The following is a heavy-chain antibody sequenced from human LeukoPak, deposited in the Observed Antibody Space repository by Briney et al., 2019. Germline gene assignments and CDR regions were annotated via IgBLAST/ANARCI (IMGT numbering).Heavy chain of an antibody. CDR2: TRNKANSYTT. D-gene: IGHD5-12*01. Sequence: QPVGSLRLSCAASGFTFSDHYMDWVRQAPGKGLEWVGRTRNKANSYTTEYAASVKGRFTISRDDSKTSLYLQMNSLKTEDTAVYYCARGGYSGYDFDYWGQGTLVTVSS. CDR1: GFTFSDHY. CDR3: ARGGYSGYDFDY. V-gene: IGHV3-72*01. J-gene: IGHJ4*02.